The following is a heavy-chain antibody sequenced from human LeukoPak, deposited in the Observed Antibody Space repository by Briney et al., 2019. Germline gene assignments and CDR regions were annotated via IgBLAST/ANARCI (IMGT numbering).Heavy chain of an antibody. Sequence: PGESLKISCKCSGYSFTSYWIGWVRQMPGKGLEWMGIIYPGDSDTRYSPSFQGQVTISADKSISTAYLQWSSLKASDTAMYYCARHAWCSGGSCYGLFDYWGQGTLVTVSS. CDR3: ARHAWCSGGSCYGLFDY. CDR2: IYPGDSDT. D-gene: IGHD2-15*01. J-gene: IGHJ4*02. V-gene: IGHV5-51*01. CDR1: GYSFTSYW.